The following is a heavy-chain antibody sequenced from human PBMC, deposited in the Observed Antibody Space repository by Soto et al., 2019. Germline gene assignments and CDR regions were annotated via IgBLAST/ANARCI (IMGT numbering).Heavy chain of an antibody. Sequence: SDTQSPTSNRSGCYVDSGTSLLRWLRTAQGKGVEWVGYIYSTGSTNHSPSLNSRVTISVDTSKNQFSLKLNSVTAADTAVYYCARERFTMIENWFDPWGQGIRVSISS. J-gene: IGHJ5*02. V-gene: IGHV4-61*01. CDR1: GCYVDSGTSL. CDR2: IYSTGST. D-gene: IGHD3-22*01. CDR3: ARERFTMIENWFDP.